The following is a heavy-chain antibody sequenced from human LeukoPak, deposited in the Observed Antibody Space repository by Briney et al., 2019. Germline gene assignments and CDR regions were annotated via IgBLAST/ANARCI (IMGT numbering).Heavy chain of an antibody. CDR3: ARRRSYVLRYFDWLPFDP. D-gene: IGHD3-9*01. V-gene: IGHV4-34*01. Sequence: PSETLSLTCAVYGGSFSGYYWSWIRQPPGKGLEWIGEINHSGSTNYNPSLKSRVTISVDTSKNQFSLKLGSVTAADTAVYYCARRRSYVLRYFDWLPFDPWGQGTLVTVSS. CDR1: GGSFSGYY. CDR2: INHSGST. J-gene: IGHJ5*02.